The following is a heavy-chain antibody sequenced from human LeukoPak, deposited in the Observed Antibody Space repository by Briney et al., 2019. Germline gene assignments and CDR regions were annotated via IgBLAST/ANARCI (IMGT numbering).Heavy chain of an antibody. CDR1: GFTFSDYY. J-gene: IGHJ6*03. V-gene: IGHV3-11*04. CDR3: ARGFGSGSYYHYYYYYMDV. Sequence: PGGSLRLSCAASGFTFSDYYMSWIRQAPGKGLEWVSYISSSGSTIYYADSVKGRFTISRDNAKNSLYLQMNSLRAEDTAVYYCARGFGSGSYYHYYYYYMDVWGKGTTVTISS. CDR2: ISSSGSTI. D-gene: IGHD3-10*01.